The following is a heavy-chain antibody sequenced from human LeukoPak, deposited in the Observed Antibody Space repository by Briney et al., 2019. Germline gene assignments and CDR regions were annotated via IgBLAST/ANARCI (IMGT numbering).Heavy chain of an antibody. CDR2: IYPDDSDT. Sequence: GESLNISCKGSGYSFSSYWIGWVRQMPGKGLEWMGIIYPDDSDTRYSPSFQGQVTISADKSISTAYLQWSSLKASDTAMYYCARLVDWNYPFDYWGQGTLVTVSS. J-gene: IGHJ4*02. D-gene: IGHD1-7*01. CDR3: ARLVDWNYPFDY. CDR1: GYSFSSYW. V-gene: IGHV5-51*01.